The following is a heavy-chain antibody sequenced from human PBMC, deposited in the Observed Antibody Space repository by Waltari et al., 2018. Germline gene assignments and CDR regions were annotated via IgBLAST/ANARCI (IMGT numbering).Heavy chain of an antibody. CDR2: IRGDGSFT. V-gene: IGHV3-74*01. J-gene: IGHJ4*02. Sequence: EVQLVESGGGFIQPGGSLSLSCAVSGFTFSSYWMHGVRQAPGKGLVWVSRIRGDGSFTSYADSVKGRFTISRDNAKNTLYLQMNSLRAEETAVYYCVRSGSSTPFDYWGQGTLVTVSS. CDR1: GFTFSSYW. CDR3: VRSGSSTPFDY. D-gene: IGHD6-6*01.